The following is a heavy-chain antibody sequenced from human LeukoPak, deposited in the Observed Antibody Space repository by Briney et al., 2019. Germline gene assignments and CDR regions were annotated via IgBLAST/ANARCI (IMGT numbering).Heavy chain of an antibody. J-gene: IGHJ4*02. Sequence: PGGSLRLSCAASGFTFSSYEMNWVRQAPGKGLEWVSYISSSGSTIYYADSVKGRFTISRDNAKNSLYLQMNSLRAEDTAVYYCARAGSKYYYDSSGYFDYWGQGTLVTVSS. V-gene: IGHV3-48*03. CDR2: ISSSGSTI. D-gene: IGHD3-22*01. CDR1: GFTFSSYE. CDR3: ARAGSKYYYDSSGYFDY.